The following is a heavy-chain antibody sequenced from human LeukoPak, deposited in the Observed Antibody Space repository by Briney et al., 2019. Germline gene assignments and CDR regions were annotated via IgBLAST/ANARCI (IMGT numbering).Heavy chain of an antibody. CDR2: ISWNSGSI. D-gene: IGHD2-2*01. Sequence: GGSLRLSCAASGFTFDVYAMHWVRQAPGKGLEWVSGISWNSGSIGYADSVKGRFTISRDNSKNTLYLQMNSLRAEDTAVYYCATQLLSDAFDIWGQGTMVTVSS. V-gene: IGHV3-9*01. J-gene: IGHJ3*02. CDR1: GFTFDVYA. CDR3: ATQLLSDAFDI.